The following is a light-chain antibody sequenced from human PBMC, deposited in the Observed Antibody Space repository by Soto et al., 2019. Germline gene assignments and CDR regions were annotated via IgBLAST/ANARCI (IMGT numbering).Light chain of an antibody. Sequence: QAVVTQPPSVSGAPGQRVTISCTGSSSNIGAGYDVHWYQQLPGTAPKLLIYGNSNRPSGVPDRFSGSKSGTSASLAITGLQAEDEADYSCQSYDSSLSGSSVVFGGGTQLTVL. CDR1: SSNIGAGYD. CDR2: GNS. V-gene: IGLV1-40*01. J-gene: IGLJ2*01. CDR3: QSYDSSLSGSSVV.